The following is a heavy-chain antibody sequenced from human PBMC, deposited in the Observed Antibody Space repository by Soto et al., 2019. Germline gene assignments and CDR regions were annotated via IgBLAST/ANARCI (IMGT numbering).Heavy chain of an antibody. J-gene: IGHJ4*02. CDR3: ARQRTSVVTQAYFDS. D-gene: IGHD2-21*02. V-gene: IGHV4-39*01. CDR1: GDSINNRCYY. CDR2: IYNSGST. Sequence: SETLSLTGTVTGDSINNRCYYWGWSRQPPGKGLEWIGSIYNSGSTYNNPSLKSRVSMSVDTSKNQFSLKLRSVTAADTALYYCARQRTSVVTQAYFDSWGQVSLVTVSS.